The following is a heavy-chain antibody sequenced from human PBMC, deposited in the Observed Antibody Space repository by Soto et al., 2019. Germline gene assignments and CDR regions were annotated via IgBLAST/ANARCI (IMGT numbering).Heavy chain of an antibody. CDR2: IGSGGSPT. J-gene: IGHJ4*02. V-gene: IGHV3-23*01. CDR1: EFTFSTYA. D-gene: IGHD3-9*01. Sequence: GASVKVSCAASEFTFSTYAMSWVRQAPGKGLEWVSSIGSGGSPTYYADSVKGRFTISRDNSKNTLYLQMNSLRAEDTAVYYCAKGALSTYFDWGQGTLVTVSS. CDR3: AKGALSTYFD.